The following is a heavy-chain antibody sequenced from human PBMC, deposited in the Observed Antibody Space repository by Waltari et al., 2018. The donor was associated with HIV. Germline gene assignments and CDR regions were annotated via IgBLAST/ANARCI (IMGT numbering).Heavy chain of an antibody. Sequence: QVQLQQWGAGLLKPSETLSLTCAVYGGSFSGYYWSWIRQPPGKGLEWIGEINHSGSTNYNPSLKSRVTISVDTSKNQFSLKLSSVTAADTAVYYCARWIMTTVTDDAFDIWGQGTMVTVSS. V-gene: IGHV4-34*01. D-gene: IGHD4-17*01. CDR1: GGSFSGYY. J-gene: IGHJ3*02. CDR2: INHSGST. CDR3: ARWIMTTVTDDAFDI.